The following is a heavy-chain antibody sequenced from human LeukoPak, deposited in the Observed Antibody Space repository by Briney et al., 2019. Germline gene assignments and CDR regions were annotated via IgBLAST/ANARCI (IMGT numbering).Heavy chain of an antibody. Sequence: SETLSLTCTVSGGSISSYYWSWIRQPPGKGLEWIGYIYYSGSTNYNPSLNSRVTISVDTSKNQFSLRLSSVTAADTAVYYCGRSLSSAWYYFAYWGLGTLVTVSS. CDR1: GGSISSYY. V-gene: IGHV4-59*01. CDR2: IYYSGST. D-gene: IGHD6-19*01. CDR3: GRSLSSAWYYFAY. J-gene: IGHJ4*02.